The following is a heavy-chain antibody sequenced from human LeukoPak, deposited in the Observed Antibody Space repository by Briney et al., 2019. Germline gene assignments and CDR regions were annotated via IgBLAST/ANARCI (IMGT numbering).Heavy chain of an antibody. CDR1: GGSFSGYY. CDR2: INHSGST. D-gene: IGHD3-22*01. J-gene: IGHJ4*02. CDR3: ARDRSGYYDY. Sequence: SETLSLTCAVYGGSFSGYYWSWIRQPPGKGLEWIGEINHSGSTNYNPSLKSRVTISVDTSKNQFSLKLSSVTAADTAVYYCARDRSGYYDYWGQGTLVTVSS. V-gene: IGHV4-34*01.